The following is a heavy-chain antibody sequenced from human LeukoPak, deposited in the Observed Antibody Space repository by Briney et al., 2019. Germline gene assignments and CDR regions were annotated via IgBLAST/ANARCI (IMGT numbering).Heavy chain of an antibody. J-gene: IGHJ4*02. D-gene: IGHD4-17*01. CDR2: INHSGST. CDR3: ARGGPTHGDYG. Sequence: SETLSLTCTVYGGSFSGYYWSWIRQPPGKGLEWIGEINHSGSTNYNPSLKSRVTISVDTSKNQFSLKLSSVTAADTAVYYCARGGPTHGDYGWGQGTLVTVSS. V-gene: IGHV4-34*01. CDR1: GGSFSGYY.